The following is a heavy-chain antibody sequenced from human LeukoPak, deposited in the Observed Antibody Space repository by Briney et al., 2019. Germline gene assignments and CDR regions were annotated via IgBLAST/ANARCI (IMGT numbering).Heavy chain of an antibody. V-gene: IGHV3-11*01. CDR1: GFTFSDYY. J-gene: IGHJ4*02. D-gene: IGHD3-22*01. CDR2: ISSSGSTT. CDR3: AREGAYYDSSGSTLGGFDY. Sequence: GSLRLSCTASGFTFSDYYMSWIRQPPGKGLEWVSYISSSGSTTYQVESVKGRFSISRDNAKKSLYLQMNSLGAEDTAVYYCAREGAYYDSSGSTLGGFDYWGQGTLVTVSS.